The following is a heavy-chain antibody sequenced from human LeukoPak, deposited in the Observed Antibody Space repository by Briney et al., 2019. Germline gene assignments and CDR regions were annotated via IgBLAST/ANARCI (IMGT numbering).Heavy chain of an antibody. CDR2: ISNDGIGK. Sequence: GGSLRLSCAASGLPLSTFIIHWVRQAPGKGLEWVAAISNDGIGKFYADSVKGRFTISRDNSKNTLYLQMNSLRAEDTAVYYCARDGPGYDILTGYSGSYYYGMDVWGQGTTVTVSS. J-gene: IGHJ6*02. CDR3: ARDGPGYDILTGYSGSYYYGMDV. D-gene: IGHD3-9*01. CDR1: GLPLSTFI. V-gene: IGHV3-30*04.